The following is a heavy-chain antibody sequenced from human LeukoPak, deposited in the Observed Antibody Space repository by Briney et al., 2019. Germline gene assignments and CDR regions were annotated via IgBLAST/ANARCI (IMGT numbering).Heavy chain of an antibody. CDR3: TRAAGITGTSRDNWFDP. CDR1: GFTFSSYD. Sequence: GGSLRLSCAASGFTFSSYDMHWVRRAPGKGLEWVASIWHDGNRKYHADSVEGRFTISRDNSKNTVYVQMNSLRADDTAVYYCTRAAGITGTSRDNWFDPWGQGTLVIVSS. V-gene: IGHV3-33*01. CDR2: IWHDGNRK. D-gene: IGHD1/OR15-1a*01. J-gene: IGHJ5*02.